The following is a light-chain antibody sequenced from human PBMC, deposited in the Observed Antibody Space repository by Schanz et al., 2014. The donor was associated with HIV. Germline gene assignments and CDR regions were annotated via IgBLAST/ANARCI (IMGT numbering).Light chain of an antibody. CDR2: DVT. V-gene: IGLV2-14*03. J-gene: IGLJ1*01. CDR3: SSYTGNNTLV. Sequence: QSALTQPASVSGSPGQSIAISCTGTTSDVGGFKYISWYQQHPGTAPKLIIYDVTSRPSGISNRFSGSKSGNTASLTISGLQPEDEADYHCSSYTGNNTLVFGVGTKLTVL. CDR1: TSDVGGFKY.